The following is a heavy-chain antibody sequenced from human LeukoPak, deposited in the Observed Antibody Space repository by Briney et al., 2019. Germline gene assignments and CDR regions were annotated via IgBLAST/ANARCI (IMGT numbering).Heavy chain of an antibody. D-gene: IGHD6-6*01. V-gene: IGHV4-4*07. CDR1: GGSISSYY. CDR2: IYTCGST. CDR3: ARVSDSRASSSGSFDI. Sequence: SETLSLTCTVPGGSISSYYWSWFRQPAGKGLEWIGRIYTCGSTNYNPSFKSRVTMSVDTSQNQFSLKLSSVTAADRAVYYCARVSDSRASSSGSFDIWGQGTMVTVSS. J-gene: IGHJ3*02.